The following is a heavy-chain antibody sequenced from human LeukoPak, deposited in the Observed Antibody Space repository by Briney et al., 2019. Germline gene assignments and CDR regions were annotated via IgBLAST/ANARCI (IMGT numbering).Heavy chain of an antibody. J-gene: IGHJ5*02. CDR3: ARAVWGRYFDSQGWFDP. CDR1: GGSFSGYY. Sequence: SETLSLTCAVYGGSFSGYYWSWIRQPLGKGLEWIGEIYHSGSTNYNPSLKSRVTISVDKSKNQFSLKLSSVTAADTAVYYCARAVWGRYFDSQGWFDPWGQGTLVTVSS. CDR2: IYHSGST. D-gene: IGHD3-9*01. V-gene: IGHV4-34*01.